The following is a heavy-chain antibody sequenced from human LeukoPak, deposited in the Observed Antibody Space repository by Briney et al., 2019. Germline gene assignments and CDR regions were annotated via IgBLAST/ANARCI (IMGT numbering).Heavy chain of an antibody. CDR1: GGSISSGGYY. CDR2: IYYSGST. Sequence: SSQTLSLTCTVSGGSISSGGYYWSWIRQHPGKGLEWIGYIYYSGSTYYNPSLKSRVTISIDTSKNQSSLKLSSVTAADTAVYYCARGVNRVTQYYFDYWGQGTLVTVSS. V-gene: IGHV4-31*03. J-gene: IGHJ4*02. CDR3: ARGVNRVTQYYFDY. D-gene: IGHD5-18*01.